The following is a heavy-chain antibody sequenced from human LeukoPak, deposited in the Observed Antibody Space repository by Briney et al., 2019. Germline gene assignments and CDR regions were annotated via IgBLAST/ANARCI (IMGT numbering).Heavy chain of an antibody. V-gene: IGHV3-48*01. D-gene: IGHD4-17*01. CDR2: ISSSSSSTI. J-gene: IGHJ6*02. CDR1: GFTFSSYS. CDR3: ATSYGDPYYYYGMDV. Sequence: GGSLRLSCAASGFTFSSYSMNWVRQAPGKGLEWVSYISSSSSSTIYYADSVKGRFTISRDNAKNSLYLQMNSLRAEDTAVYYCATSYGDPYYYYGMDVWGQGTTVTVSS.